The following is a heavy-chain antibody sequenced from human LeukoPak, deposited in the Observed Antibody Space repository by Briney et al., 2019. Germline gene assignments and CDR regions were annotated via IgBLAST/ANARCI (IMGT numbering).Heavy chain of an antibody. Sequence: SVKVSCKASGGTFSSYAISWVRQAPGQGLEWMGGIIPIFGTANYAQKFQGRVTITADESTSTAYMELSSLRSEDTAVYYCARGRRVARGVITTLGNYYYYMDVWGKGTTVTVSS. V-gene: IGHV1-69*01. CDR1: GGTFSSYA. J-gene: IGHJ6*03. CDR2: IIPIFGTA. CDR3: ARGRRVARGVITTLGNYYYYMDV. D-gene: IGHD3-10*01.